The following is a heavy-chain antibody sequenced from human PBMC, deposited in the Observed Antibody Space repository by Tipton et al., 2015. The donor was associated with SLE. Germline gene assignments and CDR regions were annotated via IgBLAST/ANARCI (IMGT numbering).Heavy chain of an antibody. J-gene: IGHJ3*02. Sequence: TLSLTCTVSGGSISSSSYYWGWIRQPPGKGLEWIGSIYYSGSTYYNPSLKSRVTISVDTSKNQFSLNLSSVTAADTAVYYCARVTLGYCSDGVCYPDGFDIWGQGTMVTVSS. CDR2: IYYSGST. V-gene: IGHV4-39*07. D-gene: IGHD2-8*01. CDR1: GGSISSSSYY. CDR3: ARVTLGYCSDGVCYPDGFDI.